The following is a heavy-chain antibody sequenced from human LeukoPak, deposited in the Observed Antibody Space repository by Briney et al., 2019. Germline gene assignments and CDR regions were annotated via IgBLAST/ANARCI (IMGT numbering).Heavy chain of an antibody. D-gene: IGHD1-26*01. CDR3: ARDPYSGSYGNYYYYFMDV. CDR2: IRYDGTNE. J-gene: IGHJ6*03. Sequence: GGSLRLSCAASGFTFSTYGMHWVRQAPGKGLEGVAVIRYDGTNEYYADSVKGRFNISRDNSKNSLYLQMNSLRAEDTAVYYCARDPYSGSYGNYYYYFMDVWGKGPTVTISS. CDR1: GFTFSTYG. V-gene: IGHV3-33*01.